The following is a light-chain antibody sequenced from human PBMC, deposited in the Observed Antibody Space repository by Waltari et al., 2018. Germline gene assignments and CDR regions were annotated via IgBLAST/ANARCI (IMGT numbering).Light chain of an antibody. CDR2: LGS. V-gene: IGKV2-28*01. CDR3: MQALQDLFT. CDR1: QSLLHSSGYNY. J-gene: IGKJ3*01. Sequence: DIVMTQSPLSLSVTPGEPASISCRSSQSLLHSSGYNYLDWYLQKPGQSPQLLIYLGSNRASGVPYRFSGSGSGTDFILKISRVEAEDVGVYYCMQALQDLFTFGPGTKVDIK.